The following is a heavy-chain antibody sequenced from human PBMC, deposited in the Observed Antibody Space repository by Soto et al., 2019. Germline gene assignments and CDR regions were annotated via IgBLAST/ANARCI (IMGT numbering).Heavy chain of an antibody. CDR3: GRGPSPRAPAGGTPYYYAMDV. CDR2: MNPINGAT. D-gene: IGHD6-13*01. CDR1: GYLFPDYD. Sequence: EASLQVTCKSSGYLFPDYDMSCVRQASGQGLEWMGWMNPINGATGSARRFQGRVSMTRNTATGTAYLELTSLRSDDSAVYYCGRGPSPRAPAGGTPYYYAMDVWGQGTTVNVS. J-gene: IGHJ6*02. V-gene: IGHV1-8*02.